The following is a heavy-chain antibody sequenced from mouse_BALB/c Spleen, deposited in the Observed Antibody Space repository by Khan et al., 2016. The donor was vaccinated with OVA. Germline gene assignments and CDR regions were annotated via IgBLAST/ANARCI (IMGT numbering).Heavy chain of an antibody. Sequence: QVQLQQSGPGLVQPSQSLSITCTVSGFSLNNYSVHWVRQSPGKGLEWLGVIWSAGSQDYNAAFIYRLTIRKDNYRRQVFFKMNSLQPNDTAIYYCARRGKDYGRGALFAYWGQGTLVTVSA. J-gene: IGHJ3*01. CDR3: ARRGKDYGRGALFAY. CDR1: GFSLNNYS. CDR2: IWSAGSQ. V-gene: IGHV2-2*02. D-gene: IGHD2-4*01.